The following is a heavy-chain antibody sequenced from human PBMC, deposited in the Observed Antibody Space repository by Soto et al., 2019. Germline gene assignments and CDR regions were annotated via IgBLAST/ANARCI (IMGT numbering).Heavy chain of an antibody. CDR2: TFSGGNA. Sequence: GGSLRLSCAVSGVTVNSNFMSWVRQAPGKGLEWVSVTFSGGNADYADSVKGRFIMSRDISKNTLYLQMNSLRAEDTAVYFCVKEFRGAFDYWGQGTLVTVSS. CDR3: VKEFRGAFDY. D-gene: IGHD3-10*01. CDR1: GVTVNSNF. V-gene: IGHV3-53*01. J-gene: IGHJ4*02.